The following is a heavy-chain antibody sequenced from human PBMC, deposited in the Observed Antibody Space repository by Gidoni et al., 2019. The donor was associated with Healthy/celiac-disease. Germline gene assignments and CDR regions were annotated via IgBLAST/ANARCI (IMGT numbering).Heavy chain of an antibody. CDR2: IDPSDSYT. D-gene: IGHD6-13*01. J-gene: IGHJ6*02. V-gene: IGHV5-10-1*03. CDR3: ARLQTGYSSSWYIPQTYYYYYYGMDV. CDR1: GYSFTSYW. Sequence: EVQLVQSGAEVKKPGESLRISCKGSGYSFTSYWISWVRQMPGKGLEWMGRIDPSDSYTNYSPSFQGHVTISADKSISTAYLQWSSLKAADTAMYYCARLQTGYSSSWYIPQTYYYYYYGMDVWGQGTTVTVSS.